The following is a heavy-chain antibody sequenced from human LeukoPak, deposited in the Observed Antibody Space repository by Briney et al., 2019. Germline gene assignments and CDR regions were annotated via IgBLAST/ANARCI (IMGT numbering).Heavy chain of an antibody. CDR2: ISGSGGST. D-gene: IGHD5-24*01. Sequence: GGSLRLSCAASGFTFSSYAMSWVRQAPGKGLEWVSAISGSGGSTYYADSVKGRFTISRDNAKNSLYLQMNSLRAEDTAVYYCAKGGRWLQFEYWGQGTLVTVSS. CDR1: GFTFSSYA. J-gene: IGHJ4*02. CDR3: AKGGRWLQFEY. V-gene: IGHV3-23*01.